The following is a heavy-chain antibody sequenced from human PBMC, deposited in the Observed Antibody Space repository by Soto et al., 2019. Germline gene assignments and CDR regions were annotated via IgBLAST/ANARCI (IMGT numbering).Heavy chain of an antibody. Sequence: SETLSLTCAVYGGSFSGYYWSWIRQPPGKGLEWIGEINHSGSTNYNPSLKSRVTISVDTSKNQFSLKLSSVTAADTAVYYCARGGGGSSWYGWFDPWGQGILVTVSS. CDR1: GGSFSGYY. V-gene: IGHV4-34*01. CDR2: INHSGST. CDR3: ARGGGGSSWYGWFDP. D-gene: IGHD6-13*01. J-gene: IGHJ5*02.